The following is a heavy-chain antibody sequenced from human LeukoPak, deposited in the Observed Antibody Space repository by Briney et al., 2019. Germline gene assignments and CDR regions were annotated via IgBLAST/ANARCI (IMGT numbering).Heavy chain of an antibody. CDR3: AIDPNWGTHS. J-gene: IGHJ4*02. V-gene: IGHV3-23*01. Sequence: GGSLRLSCAASGFTFSNYAMSWVRQTPGKGLEWVSAISASSSTTYYADSVKGRFTISRDNSKNKLYLQMNRLRAEDTAVYYCAIDPNWGTHSWGQGVLVTVSS. CDR1: GFTFSNYA. CDR2: ISASSSTT. D-gene: IGHD7-27*01.